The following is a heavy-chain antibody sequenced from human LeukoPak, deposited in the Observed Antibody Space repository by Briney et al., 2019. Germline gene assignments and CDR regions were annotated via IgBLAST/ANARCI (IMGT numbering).Heavy chain of an antibody. D-gene: IGHD2-2*01. J-gene: IGHJ4*02. CDR3: ARLGIGVVPSAMLGDYYFDY. V-gene: IGHV4-59*08. CDR2: IYYSGST. CDR1: GGSISSYY. Sequence: PSETLSLTCTVSGGSISSYYWSWIRQPPGKGLEWIGYIYYSGSTKYNPSLKGRVTKSVDTSKNQFSLKLTSVTAADTAVYYCARLGIGVVPSAMLGDYYFDYWGQGTLVTVSS.